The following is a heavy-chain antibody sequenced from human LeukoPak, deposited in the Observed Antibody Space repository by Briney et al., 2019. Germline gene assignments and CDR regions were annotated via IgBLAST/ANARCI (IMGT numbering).Heavy chain of an antibody. D-gene: IGHD3-10*01. V-gene: IGHV1-3*01. Sequence: ASVKVSCKPSGYTFTSYAMHWVRQAPGQRLEWMGWINACNGNTKYSHKFQGRVTITRDTSASTAYMELSSLRSEDTAVYYCARGELLDYYYYGMDVWGKGTTVTVSS. CDR3: ARGELLDYYYYGMDV. CDR1: GYTFTSYA. J-gene: IGHJ6*04. CDR2: INACNGNT.